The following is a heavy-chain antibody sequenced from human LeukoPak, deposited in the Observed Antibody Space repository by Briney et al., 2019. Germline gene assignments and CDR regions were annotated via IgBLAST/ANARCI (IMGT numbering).Heavy chain of an antibody. CDR2: MNPSGGTT. CDR1: GSTFTTYF. J-gene: IGHJ4*02. V-gene: IGHV1-46*01. Sequence: ASAKVSCKASGSTFTTYFMHWVRQAPGQGLKWMGMMNPSGGTTSYAQKFQDRVSMTSDTSTNTIYMEVTNLRSEDTAMYYCARAQRKFSGEYYWGQGTLVTVSS. D-gene: IGHD6-19*01. CDR3: ARAQRKFSGEYY.